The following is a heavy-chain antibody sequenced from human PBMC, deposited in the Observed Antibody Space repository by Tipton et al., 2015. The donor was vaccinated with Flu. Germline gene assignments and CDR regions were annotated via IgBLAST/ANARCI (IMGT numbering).Heavy chain of an antibody. V-gene: IGHV4-61*02. J-gene: IGHJ4*02. D-gene: IGHD3-22*01. Sequence: TLSLTCTVSGGSISSGSYYWSWIRQPAGKGLEWIGRIYTSGSTNYNPSPKSRVTISVDTSKNQFSLKLSSVTAADTAVYYCARVRSYYDSSGYYYAFDYWGQGTLVTVSS. CDR3: ARVRSYYDSSGYYYAFDY. CDR1: GGSISSGSYY. CDR2: IYTSGST.